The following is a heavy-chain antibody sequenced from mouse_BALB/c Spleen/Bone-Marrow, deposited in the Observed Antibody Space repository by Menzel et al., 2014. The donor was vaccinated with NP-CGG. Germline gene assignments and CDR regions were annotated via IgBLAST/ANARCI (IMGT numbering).Heavy chain of an antibody. CDR2: ISSGGHDT. CDR3: SKDGGYDYSYYFDY. D-gene: IGHD2-4*01. Sequence: EVKLMESGGGLVKPGGSLKLSCAASGFTFSSYSMSWVRQTPEKRLEWVATISSGGHDTYYPDSVRGRFTISRDNAKNTLYLQMSSLKSEDTAMYYCSKDGGYDYSYYFDYGGQGTTLTVSS. CDR1: GFTFSSYS. V-gene: IGHV5-6-4*01. J-gene: IGHJ2*01.